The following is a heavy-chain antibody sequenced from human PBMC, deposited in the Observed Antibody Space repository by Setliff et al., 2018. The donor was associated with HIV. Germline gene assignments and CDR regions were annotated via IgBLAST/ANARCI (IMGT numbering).Heavy chain of an antibody. Sequence: SETLSLTCAVYGGSFSGYYWSWIRQPPGKGLEWIGEINHSGSTNYNPSLKSRVTISVNMSKNQFSLKLSSVTAADTAVYYCARGSKGGFFDYWGQGTLVTVSS. CDR2: INHSGST. V-gene: IGHV4-34*01. J-gene: IGHJ4*02. CDR3: ARGSKGGFFDY. CDR1: GGSFSGYY. D-gene: IGHD3-16*01.